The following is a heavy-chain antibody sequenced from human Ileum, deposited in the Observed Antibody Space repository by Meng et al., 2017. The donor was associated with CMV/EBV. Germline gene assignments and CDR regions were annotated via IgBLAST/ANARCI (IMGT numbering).Heavy chain of an antibody. CDR1: SVSISNGDFC. CDR2: VYYSGTP. J-gene: IGHJ4*02. D-gene: IGHD3-10*01. V-gene: IGHV4-39*07. Sequence: TVSSVSISNGDFCWGWVRQPPGQGLEWIATVYYSGTPFYNPALKSRVAISLDMSKNQFSLKLTSVTAADTALYYCAREVRITDYFDHWGQGMLVTVSS. CDR3: AREVRITDYFDH.